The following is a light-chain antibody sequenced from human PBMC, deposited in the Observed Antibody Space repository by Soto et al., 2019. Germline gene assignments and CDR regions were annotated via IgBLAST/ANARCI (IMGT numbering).Light chain of an antibody. CDR2: GAV. CDR3: QQYNGWLWT. J-gene: IGKJ1*01. Sequence: EIVFTQSPGTLSLSPGERASLSCRVSQSVSGNLAWYQQKPGQAPRLLIYGAVTRATGIPARFSGRGSGTEFTLTITSLQSEDFAVYFCQQYNGWLWTFGQGTKVDI. CDR1: QSVSGN. V-gene: IGKV3D-15*01.